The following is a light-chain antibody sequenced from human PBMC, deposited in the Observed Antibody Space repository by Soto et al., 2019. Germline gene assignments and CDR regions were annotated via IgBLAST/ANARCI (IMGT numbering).Light chain of an antibody. CDR2: AAS. Sequence: IQMTQSPSSLSTSVGDRVTITCLASQGISTYLVWYQQKPGTVPKLLIFAASTLQSGVPSRFSGSGSGTDFTLTISSLQPEDVATYYCLNYNGAPWTFGQGTKVDIK. J-gene: IGKJ1*01. CDR3: LNYNGAPWT. V-gene: IGKV1-27*01. CDR1: QGISTY.